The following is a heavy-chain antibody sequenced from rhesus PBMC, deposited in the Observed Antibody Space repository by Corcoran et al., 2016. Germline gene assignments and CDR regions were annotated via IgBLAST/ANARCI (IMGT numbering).Heavy chain of an antibody. CDR2: IYWDDDK. Sequence: QVTLKESGPALVKPTQTLTLTCTFSGFSLNTSGMGVAWIRQPPGKTLEWLAHIYWDDDKRYSTSLKSRLTISKDTSKNQVVLTMTNMDPVDTTTYYCARRRWDTAGTNYFDYWGQGVLVTVSS. V-gene: IGHV2-1*01. CDR1: GFSLNTSGMG. CDR3: ARRRWDTAGTNYFDY. J-gene: IGHJ4*01. D-gene: IGHD5-42*01.